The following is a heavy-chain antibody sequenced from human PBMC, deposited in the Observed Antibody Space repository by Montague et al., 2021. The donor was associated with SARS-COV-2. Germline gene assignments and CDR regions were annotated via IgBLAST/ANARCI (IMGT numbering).Heavy chain of an antibody. CDR3: GRQGSSSSWYGGYYYGMDV. D-gene: IGHD6-13*01. CDR2: TYYSGST. V-gene: IGHV4-39*01. Sequence: SETLSLTCTVSGGSISSSSYYWGWIRQPPGKGLEWIGSTYYSGSTYYNPSLKSRVTISVDTSKNQFSLKLSSVTAADTAVYDCGRQGSSSSWYGGYYYGMDVWGQGTTVTVSS. J-gene: IGHJ6*02. CDR1: GGSISSSSYY.